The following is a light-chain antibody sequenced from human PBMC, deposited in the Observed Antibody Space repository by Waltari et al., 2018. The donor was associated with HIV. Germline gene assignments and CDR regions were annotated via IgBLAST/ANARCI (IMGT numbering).Light chain of an antibody. CDR1: SSVLGRYNL. J-gene: IGLJ2*01. V-gene: IGLV2-23*02. Sequence: QSALTQPASVSGSPGQSITISCTGPSSVLGRYNLFSWYQQHPGKAPKLMIYEVSKRPSGVSNRFSGSKSGNTASLTISGLQAEDEADYYCCSYAGSSTLVFGGGTKLTVL. CDR3: CSYAGSSTLV. CDR2: EVS.